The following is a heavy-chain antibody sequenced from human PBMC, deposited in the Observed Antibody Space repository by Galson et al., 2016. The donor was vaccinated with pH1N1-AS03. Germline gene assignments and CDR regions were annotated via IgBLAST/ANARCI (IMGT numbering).Heavy chain of an antibody. CDR3: VKEPGFSGTWYPFHQ. CDR1: GFIFSDYA. CDR2: VSYDTARQ. D-gene: IGHD6-13*01. J-gene: IGHJ1*01. Sequence: SLRLSCAASGFIFSDYAMHWVRQAPGKGLEWVAFVSYDTARQQYADSVKGRFTISKDRPRNMLYLEMNNLRVEDTAVYYCVKEPGFSGTWYPFHQWGQGTLVRVSA. V-gene: IGHV3-30-3*01.